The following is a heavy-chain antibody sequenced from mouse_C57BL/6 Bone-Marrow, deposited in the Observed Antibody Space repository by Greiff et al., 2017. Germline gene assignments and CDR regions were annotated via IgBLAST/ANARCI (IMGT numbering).Heavy chain of an antibody. V-gene: IGHV1-64*01. CDR3: ARKQRRSLYAMYY. CDR1: GYTFTSYW. J-gene: IGHJ4*01. Sequence: VQLQQPGAELVKPGASVKLSCKASGYTFTSYWMHWVKQRPGQGLEWIGMIHPTSGSTNYNEKFKSKATLTVDKSSSTAYMQLSSLTSEDSAFYYCARKQRRSLYAMYYWCQGTSVTVSS. CDR2: IHPTSGST.